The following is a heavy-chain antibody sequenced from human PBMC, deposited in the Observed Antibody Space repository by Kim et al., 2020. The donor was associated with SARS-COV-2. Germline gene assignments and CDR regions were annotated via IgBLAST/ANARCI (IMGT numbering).Heavy chain of an antibody. Sequence: STNYNPSLKSRVTISVDTSKNQFSLKLSSVTAADTAVYYCARDHIGSSDSWGQGTLVTVSS. CDR3: ARDHIGSSDS. D-gene: IGHD6-6*01. V-gene: IGHV4-59*01. J-gene: IGHJ4*02. CDR2: ST.